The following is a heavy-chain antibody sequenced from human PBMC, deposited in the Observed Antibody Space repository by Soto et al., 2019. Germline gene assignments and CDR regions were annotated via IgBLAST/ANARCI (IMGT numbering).Heavy chain of an antibody. CDR1: GLTFSTYA. J-gene: IGHJ3*02. Sequence: EVQLLESGGGLVQPGGSLRLSCAASGLTFSTYAMTWVRQAPGKGLEWVSSVSGTGTITYYADSVKGRFTISRDNSKNTVYLQMNSLRAEDTALYDCAKAHTSGWSLPDAFDSWGQGTMVTVSS. V-gene: IGHV3-23*01. CDR3: AKAHTSGWSLPDAFDS. D-gene: IGHD6-19*01. CDR2: VSGTGTIT.